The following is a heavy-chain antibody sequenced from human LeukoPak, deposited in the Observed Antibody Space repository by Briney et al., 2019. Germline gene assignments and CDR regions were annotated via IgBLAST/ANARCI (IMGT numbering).Heavy chain of an antibody. V-gene: IGHV4-59*08. CDR3: ARRGDFWSGYYHFDY. J-gene: IGHJ4*02. D-gene: IGHD3-3*01. Sequence: SETLSLTCTVSGGPISSYYWSWIRQPPGKGLEWIGYIYYSGSTNYNPSLKSRVTISVDTSKNQFSLKLSSVTAADTAVYYCARRGDFWSGYYHFDYWGQGTLVTVSS. CDR1: GGPISSYY. CDR2: IYYSGST.